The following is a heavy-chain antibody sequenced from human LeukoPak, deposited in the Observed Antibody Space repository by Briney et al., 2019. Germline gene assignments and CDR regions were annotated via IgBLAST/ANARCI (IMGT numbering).Heavy chain of an antibody. J-gene: IGHJ4*02. D-gene: IGHD2-15*01. CDR3: GWSPNTFYLDY. V-gene: IGHV1-2*02. CDR1: GYTFTGYY. Sequence: ASVKVSCKASGYTFTGYYIHWVRQAPGQGLEWMGWINPNSGGTNSAQKFQGRVTMTRDTSISTAYMELSRLQPDDTAVYYCGWSPNTFYLDYWGQGTLVTVSS. CDR2: INPNSGGT.